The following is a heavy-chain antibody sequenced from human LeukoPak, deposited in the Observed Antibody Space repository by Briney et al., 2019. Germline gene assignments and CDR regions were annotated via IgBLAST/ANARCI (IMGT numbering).Heavy chain of an antibody. CDR2: ISGSGGST. D-gene: IGHD3-22*01. V-gene: IGHV3-23*01. CDR1: GFTFSSYA. CDR3: ANSYYYDSSGLLYYFDY. J-gene: IGHJ4*02. Sequence: GGSLRLSCAASGFTFSSYAMSWVRQAPGKGLEWVSAISGSGGSTYYADSVKGRFTISRDNSKNTLYPQMNSLRAEDTAVYYCANSYYYDSSGLLYYFDYWGQGTLVTVSS.